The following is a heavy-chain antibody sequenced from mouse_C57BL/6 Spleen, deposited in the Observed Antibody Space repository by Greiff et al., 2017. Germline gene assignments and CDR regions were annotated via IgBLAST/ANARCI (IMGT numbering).Heavy chain of an antibody. D-gene: IGHD2-2*01. Sequence: QVQLQQPGAELVRPGSSVKLSCKASGYTFTSYWMEWVKQRPGQGLEWIGNIYPSDSETHYNQKFKDKATLTVDKSSSTAYMQLSSLTSEDSAVYYCARSGYDGFAYWGQGTLVTVSA. CDR1: GYTFTSYW. V-gene: IGHV1-61*01. J-gene: IGHJ3*01. CDR2: IYPSDSET. CDR3: ARSGYDGFAY.